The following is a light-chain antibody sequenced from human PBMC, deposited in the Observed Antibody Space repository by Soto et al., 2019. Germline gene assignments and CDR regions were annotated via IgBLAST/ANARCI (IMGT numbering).Light chain of an antibody. Sequence: QSALTQPPSASGSPGQSVTISCTGTSSDGGGYNYVSWYQQHPGKAPNLMIYEVSKRPSGVPDRFSGSKSGNTASLTVSGLQAEDEADYYCSSYAGSNNFVFGTGTKLTVL. CDR3: SSYAGSNNFV. V-gene: IGLV2-8*01. CDR1: SSDGGGYNY. CDR2: EVS. J-gene: IGLJ1*01.